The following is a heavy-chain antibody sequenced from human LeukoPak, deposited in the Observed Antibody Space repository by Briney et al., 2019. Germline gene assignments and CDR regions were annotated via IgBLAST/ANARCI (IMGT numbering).Heavy chain of an antibody. Sequence: ASVKVSCKVSGYTVTELSMHWVRQSPGKGLEWMGGFHPEDGETIYAQKFQGRVTMTEDTSTDTAYMELSSLRSEDTAVYYCARVVFGWFGELLHVDYWGQGTLVTVSS. CDR1: GYTVTELS. CDR2: FHPEDGET. V-gene: IGHV1-24*01. D-gene: IGHD3-10*01. J-gene: IGHJ4*02. CDR3: ARVVFGWFGELLHVDY.